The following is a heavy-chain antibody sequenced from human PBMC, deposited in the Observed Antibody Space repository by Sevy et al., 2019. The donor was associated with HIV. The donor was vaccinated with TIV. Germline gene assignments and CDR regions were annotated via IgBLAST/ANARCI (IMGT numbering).Heavy chain of an antibody. D-gene: IGHD3-22*01. CDR3: ARDPYDSSGYNAFDI. V-gene: IGHV3-66*01. J-gene: IGHJ3*02. CDR2: IYSGGST. CDR1: GFTVSSNY. Sequence: GGSLRLSCAASGFTVSSNYMSWVRQAPGKGLEWVSVIYSGGSTYYADSVKARFTISRDNSKNTLYLQMNSLRAEDTAVYYCARDPYDSSGYNAFDIWGQGTMVTVSS.